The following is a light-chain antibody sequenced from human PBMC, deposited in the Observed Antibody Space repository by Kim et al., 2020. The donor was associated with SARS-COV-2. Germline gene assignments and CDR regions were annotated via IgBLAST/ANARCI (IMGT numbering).Light chain of an antibody. CDR3: QQYGGSPWT. V-gene: IGKV3-20*01. CDR2: GAS. J-gene: IGKJ1*01. CDR1: QSVSSSY. Sequence: DIVLTQSPGTLSLSPGERATLSCWASQSVSSSYLAWYQQKPGQAPRLLIYGASNRATGIPDRFSGSGSGTDFSLTISRLEPEDFAVYYCQQYGGSPWTFGQGTKVDIK.